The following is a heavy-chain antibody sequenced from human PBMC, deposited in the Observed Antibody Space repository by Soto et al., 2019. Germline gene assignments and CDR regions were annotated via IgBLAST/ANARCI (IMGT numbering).Heavy chain of an antibody. CDR2: IIPIFGTA. D-gene: IGHD6-6*01. CDR1: GGTFSSYA. J-gene: IGHJ6*02. Sequence: QVQLVQSGAEVKKPGSSVKVSCKASGGTFSSYAISWVRQAPGQGLEWMGGIIPIFGTATYAQTFQGRVTITAHESTSTGCMELSSLRSEDTAVYYCARAPAGSSAFRYYYYGMDVWGQGTTVTVSS. V-gene: IGHV1-69*12. CDR3: ARAPAGSSAFRYYYYGMDV.